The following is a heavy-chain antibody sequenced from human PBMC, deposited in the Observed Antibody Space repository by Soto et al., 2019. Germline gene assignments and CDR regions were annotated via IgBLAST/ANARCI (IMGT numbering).Heavy chain of an antibody. V-gene: IGHV1-18*01. CDR3: ARGHYNKWGVQPSLDAFDI. D-gene: IGHD3-10*01. J-gene: IGHJ3*02. CDR2: ISAYNGNT. CDR1: GYAFTIYG. Sequence: LVKLSCKAAGYAFTIYGISWLIHDTGQGLEWMGWISAYNGNTNYAQKLQGRVTMTTDTSTSTAYMELRSLRSDDTAVYYCARGHYNKWGVQPSLDAFDIWGQGTMVPVSS.